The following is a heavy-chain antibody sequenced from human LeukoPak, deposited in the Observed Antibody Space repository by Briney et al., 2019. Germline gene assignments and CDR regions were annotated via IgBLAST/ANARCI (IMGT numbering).Heavy chain of an antibody. Sequence: ASETLSLTCTVSGGSISGYFWTWIRQPAGKGLEWIGRIYSSGSNNYNPSLKSRVTMSLDTSKYHFSLNLTSVTAADTAVYYCAREPTSGREPTSGRPLDYWGQGTLVTVSS. J-gene: IGHJ4*02. V-gene: IGHV4-4*07. D-gene: IGHD5-12*01. CDR2: IYSSGSN. CDR3: AREPTSGREPTSGRPLDY. CDR1: GGSISGYF.